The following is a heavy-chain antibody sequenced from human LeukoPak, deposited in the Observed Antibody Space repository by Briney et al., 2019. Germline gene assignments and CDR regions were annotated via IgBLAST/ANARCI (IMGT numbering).Heavy chain of an antibody. J-gene: IGHJ4*02. CDR3: ARRVGSYQGGLSY. V-gene: IGHV1-8*01. D-gene: IGHD1-26*01. CDR1: GYTFTSYD. Sequence: GASVKVSCKASGYTFTSYDVNWVRQATGQGLEWMGWMNPNSGNTGYAQKFQGRVTMTRNTSISTAYMGLSSLRSEDTAVYYCARRVGSYQGGLSYWGQGTLVTVSS. CDR2: MNPNSGNT.